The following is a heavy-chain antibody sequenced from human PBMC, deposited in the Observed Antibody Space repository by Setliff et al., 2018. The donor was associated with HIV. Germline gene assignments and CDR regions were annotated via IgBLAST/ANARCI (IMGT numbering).Heavy chain of an antibody. J-gene: IGHJ4*02. CDR3: TTFYKLTGTTSFDF. Sequence: ASVKVSCKVSGDTLTELSIHWVRQPPGQGLEWMGGFDPESGETLYAQNFQDRVTMTDDTSTGTTYMEVTSLRSEDTAIYYCTTFYKLTGTTSFDFWGQGTLVTVSS. CDR1: GDTLTELS. V-gene: IGHV1-24*01. D-gene: IGHD1-7*01. CDR2: FDPESGET.